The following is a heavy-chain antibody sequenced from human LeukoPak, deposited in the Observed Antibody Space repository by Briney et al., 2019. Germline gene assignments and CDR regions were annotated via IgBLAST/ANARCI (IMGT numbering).Heavy chain of an antibody. Sequence: GGSLRLSCAASGFTFSSYSMNWVRQAPGKGLEWVSSISSSRSYIYYADSVKGRFTISRDNAKNSLYLQMNSLRAEDTAVYYCARQLELGWFDPWGQGTLVTVSS. CDR3: ARQLELGWFDP. CDR1: GFTFSSYS. CDR2: ISSSRSYI. D-gene: IGHD1-1*01. J-gene: IGHJ5*02. V-gene: IGHV3-21*01.